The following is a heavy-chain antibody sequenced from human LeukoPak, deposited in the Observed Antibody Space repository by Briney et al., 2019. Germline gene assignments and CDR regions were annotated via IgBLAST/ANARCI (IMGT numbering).Heavy chain of an antibody. CDR1: GFVFSSYA. J-gene: IGHJ3*02. CDR3: ASGAVSYAFDI. D-gene: IGHD2-15*01. CDR2: ISSGATHT. V-gene: IGHV3-23*01. Sequence: GGSLRLSCAASGFVFSSYAMHWVRQAPGKGLEWVSTISSGATHTYYPDSVKGRFTVSRDDSKNTLDLQMNSLRVEDTALYYCASGAVSYAFDIWGQGTMVTVSS.